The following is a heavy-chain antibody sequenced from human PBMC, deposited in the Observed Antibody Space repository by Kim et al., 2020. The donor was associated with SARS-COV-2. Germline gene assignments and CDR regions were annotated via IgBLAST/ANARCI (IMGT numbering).Heavy chain of an antibody. CDR3: ARERTIREVYYYYYMDV. CDR2: INPNSGGT. V-gene: IGHV1-2*06. CDR1: GYTFTGYY. Sequence: ASVKVSCKASGYTFTGYYMHWVRQAPGQGLEWMGRINPNSGGTNYAQKFQGRVTMTRDTSISTAYMELSRLRSDDTAVYYCARERTIREVYYYYYMDVWGKGTTVTVSS. J-gene: IGHJ6*03. D-gene: IGHD1-26*01.